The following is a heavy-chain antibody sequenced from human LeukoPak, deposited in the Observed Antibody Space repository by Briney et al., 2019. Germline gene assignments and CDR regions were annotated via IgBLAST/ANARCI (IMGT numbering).Heavy chain of an antibody. Sequence: GGSLRLSCAASGFTFSTYAMTWVRQAPGKGLEWVSSTSGSGRNTYYADSVKGRYTISRDNSKNTLYLQMNSLRAEDTAIYYRAKDPGSNSYGSFDNWGQGTLVTVSS. CDR3: AKDPGSNSYGSFDN. V-gene: IGHV3-23*01. D-gene: IGHD5-18*01. CDR1: GFTFSTYA. J-gene: IGHJ4*02. CDR2: TSGSGRNT.